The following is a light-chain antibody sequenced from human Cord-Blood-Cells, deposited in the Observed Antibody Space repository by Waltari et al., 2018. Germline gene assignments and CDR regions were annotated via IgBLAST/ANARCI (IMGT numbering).Light chain of an antibody. CDR2: SAS. V-gene: IGKV1-39*01. Sequence: DIQMTQSPSSLSASVGDRVTLTCRASQSISSYLEWYQQKPGKAPKLPIYSASSLQSGVPARLGGSGAGTDVALTISSLQPEDFATYYCQQSYSTPCTFGQGTKLEIK. J-gene: IGKJ2*02. CDR1: QSISSY. CDR3: QQSYSTPCT.